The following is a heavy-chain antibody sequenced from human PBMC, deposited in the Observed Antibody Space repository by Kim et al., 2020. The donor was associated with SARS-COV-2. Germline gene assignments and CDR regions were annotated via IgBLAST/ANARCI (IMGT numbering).Heavy chain of an antibody. V-gene: IGHV3-7*01. J-gene: IGHJ4*02. Sequence: GSLRLSCAASGFTFSNYWMTWVRQAPGKGLEWVANINADGSDKNHVDSVRGRFTISRDDDKNSLYLQMTSLRAEDTAVYYCARGGASGTFFYWGQGSLVTVSS. CDR1: GFTFSNYW. CDR3: ARGGASGTFFY. D-gene: IGHD3-10*01. CDR2: INADGSDK.